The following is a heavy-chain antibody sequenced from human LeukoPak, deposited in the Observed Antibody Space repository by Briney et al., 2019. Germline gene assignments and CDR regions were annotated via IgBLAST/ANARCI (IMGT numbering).Heavy chain of an antibody. J-gene: IGHJ4*02. V-gene: IGHV3-15*01. CDR3: TTVRQDYTLDY. CDR2: IKTNTDGGTT. D-gene: IGHD4-11*01. CDR1: GFIFNNAG. Sequence: GGSLRLSCAASGFIFNNAGMTWVRQAPGKGLEWFGRIKTNTDGGTTDYAAPVKGRFTISRDDSKSTLYLQMNSLKTEDTAVYYCTTVRQDYTLDYWGQGTLVTVSS.